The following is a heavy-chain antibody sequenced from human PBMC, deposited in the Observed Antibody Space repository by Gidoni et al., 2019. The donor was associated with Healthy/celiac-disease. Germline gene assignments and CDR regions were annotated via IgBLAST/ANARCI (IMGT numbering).Heavy chain of an antibody. CDR2: ISAYNGNT. D-gene: IGHD2-15*01. CDR3: ARLVGGGLLKWWFDP. Sequence: QVQLVQSGAEVKKPGASVKVSCKASGYTFTSSGISWVRQAPGQGLEWMGWISAYNGNTNDAEKLKGRVTMTTDTSTSKAYMELRSLRSDDTAGYYCARLVGGGLLKWWFDPWGQGTLVTVSS. J-gene: IGHJ5*02. CDR1: GYTFTSSG. V-gene: IGHV1-18*01.